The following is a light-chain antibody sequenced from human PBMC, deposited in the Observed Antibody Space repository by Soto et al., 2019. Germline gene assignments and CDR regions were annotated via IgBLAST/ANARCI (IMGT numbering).Light chain of an antibody. CDR3: QQLNNYPST. CDR1: QSVGSIY. Sequence: EIVLTQSPGTLSLSPGERATLSCRASQSVGSIYLAWYQQRPGQAPRLLIYGASNRATGIPSRFSGSGSGTDFTLTISSLQPEDFATYYCQQLNNYPSTFGGGTKVDIK. V-gene: IGKV3-20*01. J-gene: IGKJ4*01. CDR2: GAS.